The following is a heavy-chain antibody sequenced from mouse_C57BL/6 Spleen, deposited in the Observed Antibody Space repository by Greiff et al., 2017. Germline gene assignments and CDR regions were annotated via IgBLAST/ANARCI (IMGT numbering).Heavy chain of an antibody. CDR1: GYSFTSYY. Sequence: VQLQQSGPELVQPGASVKISCKASGYSFTSYYIHWVKQRPGQGLEWIGWIYPGSGNTKYNEKFKGKATLTADTSASTAYMQLSSLTSEDAAVYYCARTTVNWYFDVWGTGTTVTVSS. CDR2: IYPGSGNT. V-gene: IGHV1-66*01. J-gene: IGHJ1*03. CDR3: ARTTVNWYFDV. D-gene: IGHD4-1*02.